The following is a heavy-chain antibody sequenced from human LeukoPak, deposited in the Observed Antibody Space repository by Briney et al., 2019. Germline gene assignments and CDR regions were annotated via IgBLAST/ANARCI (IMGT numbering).Heavy chain of an antibody. CDR2: IYYSGGT. V-gene: IGHV4-59*01. D-gene: IGHD1-26*01. CDR3: ARTSYANDAFDI. J-gene: IGHJ3*02. CDR1: GYSISSFY. Sequence: SETLSLTCTVSGYSISSFYWSWIRQPPGRGLQWIGYIYYSGGTNYNPSLESRVTISIDTSKNYFSLKLSSVTAADTAVYYCARTSYANDAFDIWGQGTMVTVSS.